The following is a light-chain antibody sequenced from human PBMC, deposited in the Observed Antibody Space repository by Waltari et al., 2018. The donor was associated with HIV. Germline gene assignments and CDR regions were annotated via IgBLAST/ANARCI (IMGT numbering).Light chain of an antibody. V-gene: IGKV1-33*01. CDR3: QQYDNVPVT. J-gene: IGKJ3*01. CDR1: QDISSY. Sequence: DIQLTQSPSFLSGSVGDRVTITCQASQDISSYLNWYQQKPGKAPKLLISDASDLETGVPSRFSGSGSGAHFTFTISSLQPADIGTYYCQQYDNVPVTFGPGTKVEIK. CDR2: DAS.